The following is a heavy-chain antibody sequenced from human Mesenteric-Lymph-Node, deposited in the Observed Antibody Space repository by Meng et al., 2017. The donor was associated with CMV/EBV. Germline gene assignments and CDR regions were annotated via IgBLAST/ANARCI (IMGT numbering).Heavy chain of an antibody. D-gene: IGHD2-15*01. CDR1: GGSFSCYY. Sequence: QVQLQQWGAGLFKPSETLSLTCAVYGGSFSCYYWSWIRQPPGKGLEWIGEINHSGVPNYHPSLKSRVTISLDRSKNQFSLKLSSVTAEDTAVYYCARGSDIPVNNYWGQGTLVTVSS. V-gene: IGHV4-34*01. CDR3: ARGSDIPVNNY. CDR2: INHSGVP. J-gene: IGHJ4*02.